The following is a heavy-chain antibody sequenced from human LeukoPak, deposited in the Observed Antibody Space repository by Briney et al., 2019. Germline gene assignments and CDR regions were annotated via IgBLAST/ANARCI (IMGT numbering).Heavy chain of an antibody. CDR3: GRVQYLGTLLFYP. Sequence: GASVKVSCKASGDTFSTYAINWVRQAPGQGLEWMGGIIPMYGTTNYAQKFQGRVAFITDESTSTAYMQLSSLRSEDTAVYYCGRVQYLGTLLFYPWGKGTLVSVS. CDR2: IIPMYGTT. J-gene: IGHJ5*02. V-gene: IGHV1-69*05. D-gene: IGHD1-14*01. CDR1: GDTFSTYA.